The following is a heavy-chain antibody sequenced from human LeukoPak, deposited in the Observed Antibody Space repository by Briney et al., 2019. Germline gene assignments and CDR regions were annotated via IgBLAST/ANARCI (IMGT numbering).Heavy chain of an antibody. CDR3: ARGTTVEPPYYYYMDV. CDR2: IYYSGST. CDR1: GGSISSGGYY. Sequence: SQTLSLTCTVSGGSISSGGYYWSWIRQHPGKGLERIGYIYYSGSTYYNPSHKSRVTISVDTYKNQFSLKLSSVTAADTAVYYCARGTTVEPPYYYYMDVWGKGTTVTVSS. V-gene: IGHV4-31*03. D-gene: IGHD4-23*01. J-gene: IGHJ6*03.